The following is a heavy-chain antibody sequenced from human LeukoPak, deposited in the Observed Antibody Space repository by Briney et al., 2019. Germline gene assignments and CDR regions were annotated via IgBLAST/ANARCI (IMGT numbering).Heavy chain of an antibody. CDR1: GFTFSSYS. CDR2: ISSSSSTI. CDR3: ARDQDTAMVLDAFDI. Sequence: KPGGSLRLSCAASGFTFSSYSMNWVRQAPGKGLEWVSYISSSSSTIYYADSVKGRFTISSDNAKNSLYLQMNSLRAEDTAVYYCARDQDTAMVLDAFDIWGQGTMVTVSS. J-gene: IGHJ3*02. V-gene: IGHV3-48*01. D-gene: IGHD5-18*01.